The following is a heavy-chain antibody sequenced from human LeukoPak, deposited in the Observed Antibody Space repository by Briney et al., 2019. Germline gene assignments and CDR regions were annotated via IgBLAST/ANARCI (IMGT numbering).Heavy chain of an antibody. CDR2: TVPIFRSP. D-gene: IGHD3/OR15-3a*01. CDR3: ARDPLGDYDFLTGYYRAYYFDY. J-gene: IGHJ4*02. Sequence: GASVKVSCKASGGTFGNSGISWVRQAPGQGLEWVGGTVPIFRSPSYAQKFQGRVTITADDSTDTAYMELSSLRPEDTAVYYCARDPLGDYDFLTGYYRAYYFDYWGQGTLVTVSS. V-gene: IGHV1-69*13. CDR1: GGTFGNSG.